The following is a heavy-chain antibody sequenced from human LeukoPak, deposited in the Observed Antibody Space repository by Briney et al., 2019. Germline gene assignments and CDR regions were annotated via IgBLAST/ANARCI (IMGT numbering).Heavy chain of an antibody. Sequence: SETLSLTCTVSGGSISSGGYYWSWIRQPPGKGLEFIGYIYHSGSTYYTPSLKSRVTISVDRSKNQFSLKLSSVTAADTAVYYCAGGYCSTTSCYGRDFDYWGQGTLVTVSS. D-gene: IGHD2-2*01. CDR3: AGGYCSTTSCYGRDFDY. CDR2: IYHSGST. J-gene: IGHJ4*02. V-gene: IGHV4-30-2*01. CDR1: GGSISSGGYY.